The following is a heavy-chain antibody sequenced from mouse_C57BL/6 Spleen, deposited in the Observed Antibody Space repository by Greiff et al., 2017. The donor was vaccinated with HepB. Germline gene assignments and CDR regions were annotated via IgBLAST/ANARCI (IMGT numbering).Heavy chain of an antibody. J-gene: IGHJ2*01. V-gene: IGHV1-82*01. CDR1: GYAFSSSW. D-gene: IGHD1-1*01. CDR3: ARSGYYYGSSYPFDY. CDR2: IYPGDGDT. Sequence: VQGVESGPELVKPGASVKISCKASGYAFSSSWMNWVKQRPGKGLEWIGRIYPGDGDTNYNGKFKGKATLTADKSSSTAYMQLSSLTSEDSAVYFCARSGYYYGSSYPFDYWGQGTTLTVSS.